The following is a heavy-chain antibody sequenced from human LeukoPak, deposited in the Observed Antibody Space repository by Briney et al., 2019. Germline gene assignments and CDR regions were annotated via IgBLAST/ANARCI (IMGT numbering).Heavy chain of an antibody. CDR2: ISYIGST. J-gene: IGHJ3*02. CDR1: DDSFSSHY. CDR3: ARDLVTVTKGFDI. V-gene: IGHV4-59*11. D-gene: IGHD4-17*01. Sequence: SETLSLTSTVSDDSFSSHYWSWIRQPPGKGLEWIGYISYIGSTDYNPSLKSRVTISIDTSKNQFSLKLISVTAADTAVYYCARDLVTVTKGFDIWGQGTMVSVSS.